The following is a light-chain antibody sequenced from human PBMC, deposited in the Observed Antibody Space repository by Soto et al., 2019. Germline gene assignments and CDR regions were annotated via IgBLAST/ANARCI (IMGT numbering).Light chain of an antibody. J-gene: IGLJ2*01. V-gene: IGLV3-21*04. CDR1: NIGSKS. Sequence: SSELAQPPSVSGAPGKTARITCGGNNIGSKSVYWYQQKPGQAPVVVIYYNSDRPSGIPERFSGSNSGNTATLTISSVDAGDEADYHCQVWDSSSDLVVFGGGTKVTVL. CDR2: YNS. CDR3: QVWDSSSDLVV.